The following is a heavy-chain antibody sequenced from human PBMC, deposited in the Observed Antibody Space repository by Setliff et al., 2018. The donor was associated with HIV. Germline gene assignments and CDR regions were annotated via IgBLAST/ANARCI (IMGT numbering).Heavy chain of an antibody. Sequence: LSLTCTVSGGSVNSNGYYWSWIRQHPGKGLEWIGYIYYTGSTNYNPSLKSRVTISLDTSKDQFSLKLSSVTAADTAVYYCARGNQLLLFDYWGQGTLVTVSS. D-gene: IGHD2-2*01. CDR1: GGSVNSNGYY. CDR3: ARGNQLLLFDY. CDR2: IYYTGST. J-gene: IGHJ4*02. V-gene: IGHV4-31*03.